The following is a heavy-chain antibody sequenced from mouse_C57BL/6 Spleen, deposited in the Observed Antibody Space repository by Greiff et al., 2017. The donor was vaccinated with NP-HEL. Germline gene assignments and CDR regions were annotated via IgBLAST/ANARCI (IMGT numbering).Heavy chain of an antibody. Sequence: VQLVESGAELVRPGASVTLSCKASGYTFTDYEMHWVKQTPVHGLEWIGAIDPETGGTAYNQKFKGQAILTADKSSSTAYMELRSLTSEDSAVYYCTRLTVVGFDYWGQGTTLTVSS. CDR1: GYTFTDYE. V-gene: IGHV1-15*01. CDR3: TRLTVVGFDY. D-gene: IGHD1-1*01. J-gene: IGHJ2*01. CDR2: IDPETGGT.